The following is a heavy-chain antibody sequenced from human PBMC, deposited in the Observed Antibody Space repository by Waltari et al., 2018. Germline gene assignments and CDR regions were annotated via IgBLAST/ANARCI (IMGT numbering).Heavy chain of an antibody. CDR3: ARKGSPLHMDV. CDR2: ISSSSSYI. D-gene: IGHD3-10*01. Sequence: EVQLVESGGGLVKPGGSLRLSCAASGFTFSSYSMTWFRQAPGKGLEWVSSISSSSSYIYYADSVKGRFTISRDNAKNSLYLQMNSLRAEDTAVYYCARKGSPLHMDVWGKGTTVTVSS. V-gene: IGHV3-21*01. J-gene: IGHJ6*04. CDR1: GFTFSSYS.